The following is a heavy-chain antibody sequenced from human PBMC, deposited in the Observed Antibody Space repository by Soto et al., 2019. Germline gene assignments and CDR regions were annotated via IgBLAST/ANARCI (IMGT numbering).Heavy chain of an antibody. CDR2: IYSAGST. J-gene: IGHJ6*02. CDR3: IWQQEFYYGRAV. Sequence: GGSLRLSCAASGFTVSTNYMSWVRQAPGKGLEWVSVIYSAGSTYYADSVKGRFTISRDNSKNTLFLQMNSLRAEDTAVYYCIWQQEFYYGRAVWGQGTTVTVS. V-gene: IGHV3-66*01. CDR1: GFTVSTNY. D-gene: IGHD6-13*01.